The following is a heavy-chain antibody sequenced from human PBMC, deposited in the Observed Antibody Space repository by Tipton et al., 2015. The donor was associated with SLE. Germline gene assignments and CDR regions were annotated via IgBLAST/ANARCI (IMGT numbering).Heavy chain of an antibody. CDR1: GFTFSTYW. CDR2: IYSDGSST. CDR3: ARRRSETGLFSKRGWFDP. D-gene: IGHD3-10*02. V-gene: IGHV3-74*03. J-gene: IGHJ5*02. Sequence: GSLRLSCEASGFTFSTYWMHWVRQGPGKGLVWVSRIYSDGSSTKYADSVKGRFTISRDNAKNMLYLQMNSLRAEDTAVYYCARRRSETGLFSKRGWFDPWGQGTLVTVSS.